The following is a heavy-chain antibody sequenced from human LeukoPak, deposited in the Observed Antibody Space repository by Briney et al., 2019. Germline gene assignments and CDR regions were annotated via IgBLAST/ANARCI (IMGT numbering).Heavy chain of an antibody. V-gene: IGHV5-51*01. CDR2: IYPGDSDT. Sequence: GESLKISCKGSGYSFTSYWIGWVRQMPGKGLEWMGIIYPGDSDTRYSPSFQGQVTISADKSISTAYLQWSSLKASDTAMYYCARRYYYDSSGYSHHPFDYWGQGTLVTVSS. D-gene: IGHD3-22*01. CDR1: GYSFTSYW. J-gene: IGHJ4*02. CDR3: ARRYYYDSSGYSHHPFDY.